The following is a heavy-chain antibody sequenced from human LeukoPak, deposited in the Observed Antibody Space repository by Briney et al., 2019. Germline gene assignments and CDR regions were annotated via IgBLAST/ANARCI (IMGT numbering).Heavy chain of an antibody. CDR2: LYSGGVT. J-gene: IGHJ4*02. CDR1: GFTVGINC. Sequence: GRSLSLSCAPAGFTVGINCMSWVRQAPGKGLEWVSILYSGGVTYYADSVKGRFTVSRDNTENTLFLQINSLRVGDTAVYYCARAPTAIHGFFDYWGQGTLVTVSS. D-gene: IGHD2-2*01. V-gene: IGHV3-66*01. CDR3: ARAPTAIHGFFDY.